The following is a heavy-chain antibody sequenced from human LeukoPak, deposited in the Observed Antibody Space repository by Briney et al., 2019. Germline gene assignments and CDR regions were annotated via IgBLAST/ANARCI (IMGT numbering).Heavy chain of an antibody. Sequence: GASVKVSCKASGYTFTSYYMHWVRQAPGQGLEWMGIINPSGGSTSYAQKFQGRVTMTRDTSTTTAHMELSRLRYDDTAVYYCSFGVLVLASFDDWGQGTLVRVSS. CDR1: GYTFTSYY. V-gene: IGHV1-46*03. CDR2: INPSGGST. D-gene: IGHD3-3*01. J-gene: IGHJ4*02. CDR3: SFGVLVLASFDD.